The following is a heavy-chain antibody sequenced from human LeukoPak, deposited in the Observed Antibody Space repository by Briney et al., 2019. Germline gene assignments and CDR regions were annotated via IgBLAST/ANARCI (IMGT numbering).Heavy chain of an antibody. D-gene: IGHD6-13*01. CDR1: GFTFGSYV. Sequence: PGGSLRLSCAASGFTFGSYVMSWVRQAPGKGLEWVANIKLDGSVINYVDSVKGRFTISRDNAKNSLYLQMTNLRVEDTALYYCAKDSYSKGDYWGQGTLVTVSS. CDR3: AKDSYSKGDY. V-gene: IGHV3-7*01. CDR2: IKLDGSVI. J-gene: IGHJ4*02.